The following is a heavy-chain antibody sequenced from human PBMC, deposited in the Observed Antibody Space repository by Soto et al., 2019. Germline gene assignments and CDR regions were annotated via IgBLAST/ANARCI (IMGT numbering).Heavy chain of an antibody. Sequence: GGSLRLSCAASGFTFSSYEMNWVRQAPGKGPEWVSYISSSGSTIYYADSVKGRFTISRDNAKNSLYLQMNSLRAEDTAVYYCASIGYSGYEAPLLWGQGTLVTVSS. CDR2: ISSSGSTI. J-gene: IGHJ4*02. CDR3: ASIGYSGYEAPLL. V-gene: IGHV3-48*03. CDR1: GFTFSSYE. D-gene: IGHD5-12*01.